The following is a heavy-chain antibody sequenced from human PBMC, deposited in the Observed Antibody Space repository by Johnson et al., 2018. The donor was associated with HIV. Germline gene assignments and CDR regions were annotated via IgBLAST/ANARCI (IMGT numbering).Heavy chain of an antibody. D-gene: IGHD1-7*01. J-gene: IGHJ3*02. CDR1: GFTVSSNY. CDR3: ARVEWELELLGAFDI. Sequence: QMLLVESGGGLVQPGGSLRLSCAASGFTVSSNYMSWVRQAPGKGLEWVAVISYDGSNKYYADSVKGRFTISRDNSKNTLYLQMNSLRAEDTAVYYCARVEWELELLGAFDIWGQGTMVTVSS. V-gene: IGHV3-30*03. CDR2: ISYDGSNK.